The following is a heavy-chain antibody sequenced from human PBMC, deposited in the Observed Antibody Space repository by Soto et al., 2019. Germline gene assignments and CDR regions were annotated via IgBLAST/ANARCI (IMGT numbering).Heavy chain of an antibody. CDR1: GGSISSYY. Sequence: QVQLQESGPGLVKPSETLSLTCTVSGGSISSYYWSWIRQPPGKGLVWIGYIYYSGSTNYNPSLKSRVTISVDTSKNQFSLKLSSVTAADTAVYYCARVTRPFGIVDYWGQGTLVTVSS. V-gene: IGHV4-59*01. D-gene: IGHD4-4*01. CDR3: ARVTRPFGIVDY. J-gene: IGHJ4*02. CDR2: IYYSGST.